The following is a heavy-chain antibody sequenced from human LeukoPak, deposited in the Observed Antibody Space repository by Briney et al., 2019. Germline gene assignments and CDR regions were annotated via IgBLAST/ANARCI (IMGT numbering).Heavy chain of an antibody. J-gene: IGHJ4*02. CDR3: AKDQKYYYDSSGFDY. V-gene: IGHV3-66*01. Sequence: GGSLRLSCAAAGFTVSSNYMSWVRQAPGKGLEWVSVIYSGGSTYYADSVKGRFTISRDNSKNTLYLQMNSLRAEDTAVYYCAKDQKYYYDSSGFDYWGQGTLVTVSS. CDR1: GFTVSSNY. CDR2: IYSGGST. D-gene: IGHD3-22*01.